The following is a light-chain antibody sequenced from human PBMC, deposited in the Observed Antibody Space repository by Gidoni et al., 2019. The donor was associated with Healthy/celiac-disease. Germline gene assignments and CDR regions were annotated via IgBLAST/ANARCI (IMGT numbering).Light chain of an antibody. CDR2: AAS. J-gene: IGKJ5*01. CDR1: QGISSW. CDR3: QQANSFPTIT. V-gene: IGKV1-12*01. Sequence: DIQMTQSPSSVSASVGDRVTSTWRASQGISSWVAWYQQKQGKAPKLLIYAASSLQSGVPSRFSGSGSGTDFTLTISSLQPEDFATYYCQQANSFPTITFGHGTRLEIK.